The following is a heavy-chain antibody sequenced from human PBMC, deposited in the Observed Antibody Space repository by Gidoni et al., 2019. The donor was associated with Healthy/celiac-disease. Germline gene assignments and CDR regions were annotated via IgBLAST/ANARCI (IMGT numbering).Heavy chain of an antibody. D-gene: IGHD2-8*01. CDR1: GGSISSSSYY. CDR3: ARQGPTIVLMVLLDVGWFDP. V-gene: IGHV4-39*01. Sequence: QLQLQESGPGLVKPSETLSLTCTVPGGSISSSSYYWGWIRQPPGKGLEWIGSIYYSGSTYYNPSLKSRVTISVDTSKNQFSLKLSSVTAADTAVYYCARQGPTIVLMVLLDVGWFDPWGQGTLVTVSS. J-gene: IGHJ5*02. CDR2: IYYSGST.